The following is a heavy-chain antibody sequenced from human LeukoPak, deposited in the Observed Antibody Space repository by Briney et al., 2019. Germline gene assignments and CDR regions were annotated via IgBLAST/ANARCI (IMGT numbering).Heavy chain of an antibody. CDR3: AKDDAVSSITMTYADY. CDR1: GFTFSTYN. D-gene: IGHD3-22*01. Sequence: GGSLRLSCAASGFTFSTYNMNWVRQAPGKGLEWVSSISGSSSYIYYADSVKGRFSISRDNAKNSLYLQMNSLRAEDTAVYYCAKDDAVSSITMTYADYWGQGTLVTVSS. J-gene: IGHJ4*02. CDR2: ISGSSSYI. V-gene: IGHV3-21*04.